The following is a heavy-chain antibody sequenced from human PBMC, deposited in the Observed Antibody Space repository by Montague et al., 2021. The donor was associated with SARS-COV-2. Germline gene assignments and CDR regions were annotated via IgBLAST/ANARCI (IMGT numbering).Heavy chain of an antibody. CDR3: ARHVKLVQYQLHHPAVDV. D-gene: IGHD2-2*01. Sequence: SETLSLTCTASGGSISSYYWSWIRQPPGKGLEWIGYIYYSGSTNYDPSLKSRVTISVDTSKNQFSLKLSSVTAADTAVYYCARHVKLVQYQLHHPAVDVWGQGTTVTVS. V-gene: IGHV4-59*08. J-gene: IGHJ6*02. CDR2: IYYSGST. CDR1: GGSISSYY.